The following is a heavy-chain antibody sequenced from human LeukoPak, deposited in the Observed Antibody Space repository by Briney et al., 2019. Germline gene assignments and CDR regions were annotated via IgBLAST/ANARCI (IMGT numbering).Heavy chain of an antibody. CDR1: GGSISSYY. Sequence: PSETLSLTCTVSGGSISSYYWSWTRQPAGKGLEWIGRIYTSGSTNYNPSLKSRVTMSVDTSKNQFSLKLSSVTAADTAVYYCASSGYTHYDAFDIWGQGTMVTVSS. V-gene: IGHV4-4*07. CDR2: IYTSGST. D-gene: IGHD3-22*01. J-gene: IGHJ3*02. CDR3: ASSGYTHYDAFDI.